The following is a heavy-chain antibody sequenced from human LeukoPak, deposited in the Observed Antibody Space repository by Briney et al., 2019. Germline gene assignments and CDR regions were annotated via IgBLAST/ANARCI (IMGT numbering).Heavy chain of an antibody. J-gene: IGHJ5*02. Sequence: SATLSLTCAVYGGSFSGYYWSWIRQPPGKGLEWIGGINHSGSTNYNPSLKSRVTISVDTSKNQFSLKLSSVTAADTAVYYCARRRENFGYCSGGSCYNWFDPWGQGTLVTVSS. CDR3: ARRRENFGYCSGGSCYNWFDP. CDR1: GGSFSGYY. CDR2: INHSGST. V-gene: IGHV4-34*01. D-gene: IGHD2-15*01.